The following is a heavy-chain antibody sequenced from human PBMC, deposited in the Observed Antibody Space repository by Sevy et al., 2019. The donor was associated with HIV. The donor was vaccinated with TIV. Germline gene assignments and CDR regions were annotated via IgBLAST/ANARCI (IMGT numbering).Heavy chain of an antibody. Sequence: GGSLRLSCAASGFTFSNYAMSWVRQAPGKGLQWVSVISTSGDNTYYGDSVKGRFTISRANSKNILYLQMSSLSAEDTAVYFCAKDPPNQDYYDSSSSGYFDSWGQGTLVTVSS. D-gene: IGHD3-22*01. CDR3: AKDPPNQDYYDSSSSGYFDS. CDR2: ISTSGDNT. V-gene: IGHV3-23*01. CDR1: GFTFSNYA. J-gene: IGHJ4*02.